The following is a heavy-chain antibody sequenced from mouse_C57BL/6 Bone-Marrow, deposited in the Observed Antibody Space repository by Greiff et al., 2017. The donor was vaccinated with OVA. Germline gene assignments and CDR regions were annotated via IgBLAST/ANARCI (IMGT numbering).Heavy chain of an antibody. J-gene: IGHJ1*03. CDR3: ARRDYYGSSDWYFDF. CDR1: GYTFTSYW. D-gene: IGHD1-1*01. V-gene: IGHV1-72*01. Sequence: QVQLQQPGAELVKPGASVKLSCKASGYTFTSYWMHWVKQRPGRGLEWIGRIDPNSGGTKYNEKFKGKATLTVDKPSSTAYLQLSSLTSEDSAVDYGARRDYYGSSDWYFDFWGKGTTVTVSS. CDR2: IDPNSGGT.